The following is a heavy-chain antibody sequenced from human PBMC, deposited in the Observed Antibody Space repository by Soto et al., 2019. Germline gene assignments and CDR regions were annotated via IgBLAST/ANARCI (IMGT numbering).Heavy chain of an antibody. CDR2: IIPIFGTA. J-gene: IGHJ4*02. Sequence: ASVKVSCKASGGTFSSYAISWVRQAPGQGLEWMGGIIPIFGTANYAQKFQGRVTITADESTSTAYMELSSLRSEDTAVYYCATDFRYSGYDILDYWGQGTLVTVSS. V-gene: IGHV1-69*13. CDR1: GGTFSSYA. CDR3: ATDFRYSGYDILDY. D-gene: IGHD5-12*01.